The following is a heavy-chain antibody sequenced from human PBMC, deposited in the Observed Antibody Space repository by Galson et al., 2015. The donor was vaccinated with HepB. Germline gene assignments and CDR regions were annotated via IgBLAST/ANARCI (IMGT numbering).Heavy chain of an antibody. D-gene: IGHD3-10*01. V-gene: IGHV3-21*01. CDR1: GFTFSSYS. J-gene: IGHJ4*02. CDR3: ATLGAITMVRGVIITEDY. CDR2: ISSSSSYI. Sequence: SLRLSCAASGFTFSSYSMNWVRQAPGKGLEWVSSISSSSSYIYYADSVKGRFTISRDNAKNSLYLQMNSLRAEDTAVYYCATLGAITMVRGVIITEDYWGQGTLVTVSS.